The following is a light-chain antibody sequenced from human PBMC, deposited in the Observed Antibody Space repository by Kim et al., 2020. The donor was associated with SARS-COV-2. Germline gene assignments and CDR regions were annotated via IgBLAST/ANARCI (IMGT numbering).Light chain of an antibody. V-gene: IGLV3-21*01. CDR3: QVWDSDSEHVV. CDR2: ENS. Sequence: PGKTASGTCGGNNIGTKRVQWYQQRPGQAPVLVISENSDRPSGIPERFSGSNSGSTATLTINRVEAGDEADYYCQVWDSDSEHVVFGGGTQLTVL. J-gene: IGLJ2*01. CDR1: NIGTKR.